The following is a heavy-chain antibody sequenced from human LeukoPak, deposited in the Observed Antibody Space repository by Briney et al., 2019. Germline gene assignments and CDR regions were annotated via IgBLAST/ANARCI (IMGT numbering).Heavy chain of an antibody. V-gene: IGHV4-38-2*01. J-gene: IGHJ6*03. Sequence: PSETLSLTCAVSGYSLSNGYYWVWIRQPPGRGLEWIVSLYHSDSAYYNTSLRSRVSMSVDTSKNQFSLTLSFVTAADTAVYYCARQHDSYYYYYIDVWGSGTTVTVSS. CDR1: GYSLSNGYY. CDR3: ARQHDSYYYYYIDV. CDR2: LYHSDSA.